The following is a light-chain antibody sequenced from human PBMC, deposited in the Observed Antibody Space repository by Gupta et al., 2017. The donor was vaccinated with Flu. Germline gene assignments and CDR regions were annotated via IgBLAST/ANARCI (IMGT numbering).Light chain of an antibody. Sequence: DIHITHSPSTLSASLGDRVTLTCRVSQNINSWLAWHQQKPGKAPKRLIYKASSLESGVPPRFSGSGSGTEFTLNISRLQPEDFATYYCKQERNYSMTFGRGTKVEIK. CDR1: QNINSW. J-gene: IGKJ1*01. V-gene: IGKV1-5*03. CDR2: KAS. CDR3: KQERNYSMT.